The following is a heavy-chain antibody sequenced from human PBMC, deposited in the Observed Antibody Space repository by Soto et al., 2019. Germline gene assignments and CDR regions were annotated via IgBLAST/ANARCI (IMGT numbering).Heavy chain of an antibody. CDR1: GGTFSSYA. Sequence: SVKVSCKAAGGTFSSYAISWVRQAPGQGLEWMGGIIPIFGTANYAQKFQGRVTITADESTSTAYMELSSLRSEDTAVYYCARDRDSSGSYLDYWGQGTLVTVSS. J-gene: IGHJ4*02. CDR2: IIPIFGTA. D-gene: IGHD3-22*01. V-gene: IGHV1-69*01. CDR3: ARDRDSSGSYLDY.